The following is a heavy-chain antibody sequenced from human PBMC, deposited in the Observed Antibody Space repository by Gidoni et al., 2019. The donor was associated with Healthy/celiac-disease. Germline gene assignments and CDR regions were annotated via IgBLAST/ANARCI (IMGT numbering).Heavy chain of an antibody. Sequence: EVQLVESGGGLVQPGGSLRLSCAASGSTFSSYEMNWVRQAPGKGLEWVSYISSSGSTIYYADSVKGRFTISRDNAKNSLYLQMNSLRAEDTAVYYCARDPSGSGTQPDYWGQGTLVTVSS. D-gene: IGHD3-10*01. CDR1: GSTFSSYE. V-gene: IGHV3-48*03. CDR2: ISSSGSTI. CDR3: ARDPSGSGTQPDY. J-gene: IGHJ4*02.